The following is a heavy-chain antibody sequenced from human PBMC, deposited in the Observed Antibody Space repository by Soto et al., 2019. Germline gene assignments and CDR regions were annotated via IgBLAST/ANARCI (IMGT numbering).Heavy chain of an antibody. CDR2: ISGGDTT. CDR1: GFTFGSYA. D-gene: IGHD3-9*01. CDR3: APAWDMATVLTD. Sequence: EVQLLESGGGLVKPGGSLRLSCVASGFTFGSYAMSWVRQAPGQGLDWVSTISGGDTTQYAESVKGRFTISRDKAKNTLYLQMNTLRVEDTAVSYCAPAWDMATVLTDWGQGTLVTVSS. V-gene: IGHV3-23*01. J-gene: IGHJ4*02.